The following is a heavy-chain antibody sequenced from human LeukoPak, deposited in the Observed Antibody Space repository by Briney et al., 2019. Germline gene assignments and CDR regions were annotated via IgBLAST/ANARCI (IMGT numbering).Heavy chain of an antibody. CDR3: ARALGFTMIVVVITPPDY. V-gene: IGHV1-18*01. D-gene: IGHD3-22*01. CDR1: GYTFTSYG. CDR2: ISAYNGNT. J-gene: IGHJ4*02. Sequence: ASVKVSCKASGYTFTSYGISWVRQAPGQGLEWMGWISAYNGNTNYAQKLQGRVTMTTDTSTSTAHMELRSLRSDDTAVYYCARALGFTMIVVVITPPDYWGQGTLVTVSS.